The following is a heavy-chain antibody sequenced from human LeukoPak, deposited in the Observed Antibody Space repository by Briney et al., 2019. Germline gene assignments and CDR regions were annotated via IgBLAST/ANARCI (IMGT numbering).Heavy chain of an antibody. CDR1: GGSISSYY. Sequence: SETLSLTCTVSGGSISSYYWSWIRQPPGKGLEWIGYIYYSGSTNYNPSLKSRLTISVDTSKNQFSLKLSSVTAADTAVYYCARVQESQIDYYFDYWGQGTLVTASS. V-gene: IGHV4-59*01. J-gene: IGHJ4*02. D-gene: IGHD3-9*01. CDR3: ARVQESQIDYYFDY. CDR2: IYYSGST.